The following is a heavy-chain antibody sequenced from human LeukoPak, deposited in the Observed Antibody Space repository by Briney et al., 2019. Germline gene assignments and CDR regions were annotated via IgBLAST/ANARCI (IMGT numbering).Heavy chain of an antibody. CDR3: AREGRLHPAIGVD. CDR2: IDSSGST. CDR1: GDSITSSNYY. D-gene: IGHD6-19*01. V-gene: IGHV4-39*07. J-gene: IGHJ4*02. Sequence: SETLSLTCTVSGDSITSSNYYWGWFRQSPGKGPEWIGSIDSSGSTYYSPSLKSRVTISVATSKNQFSLTVSSVTAADTAMYYCAREGRLHPAIGVDWGQGTLVTVSS.